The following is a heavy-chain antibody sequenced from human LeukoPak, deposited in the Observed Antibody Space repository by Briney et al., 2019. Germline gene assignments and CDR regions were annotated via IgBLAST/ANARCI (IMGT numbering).Heavy chain of an antibody. CDR2: MNPNSGNT. Sequence: ASVKVSCKASGYTFTSYDINWVRQATGQGLEWMGWMNPNSGNTGYAQKFQGRVTITRNTSISTAYMELSSLRSEDTAVYYCARVGPKRTMVRGVTLDYWGQGTLVTVSS. CDR1: GYTFTSYD. D-gene: IGHD3-10*01. CDR3: ARVGPKRTMVRGVTLDY. J-gene: IGHJ4*02. V-gene: IGHV1-8*03.